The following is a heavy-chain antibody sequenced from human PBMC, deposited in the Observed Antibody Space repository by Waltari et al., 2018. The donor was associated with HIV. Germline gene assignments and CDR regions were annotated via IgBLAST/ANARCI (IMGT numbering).Heavy chain of an antibody. CDR3: AKDRRGYLARGVFPEY. CDR1: GFTFSSYA. V-gene: IGHV3-23*01. Sequence: VQLLESGGDLVQPGGSLRLSCVASGFTFSSYAMSWVRQAPGKGMEWLSVISDSGYNTYYADSVKGRFTNSRDNSKNTLYLQMNSLRAEDTAIYYCAKDRRGYLARGVFPEYWGQGTLVTVSS. D-gene: IGHD3-10*01. CDR2: ISDSGYNT. J-gene: IGHJ4*02.